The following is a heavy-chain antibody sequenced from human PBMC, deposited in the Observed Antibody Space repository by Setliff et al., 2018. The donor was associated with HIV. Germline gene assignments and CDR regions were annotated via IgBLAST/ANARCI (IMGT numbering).Heavy chain of an antibody. J-gene: IGHJ6*03. V-gene: IGHV3-30*02. D-gene: IGHD3-22*01. CDR3: ARDDDSSCYWDHYYYMDV. CDR1: GFTFSRYG. Sequence: GGSLRLSCAASGFTFSRYGMHWVRQTPGKGLEWVAIIWYDGSDQHLADSVKDRFTISRDNSNNALYLQMNGLRGEDTAVYYCARDDDSSCYWDHYYYMDVWGKGTRVTVSS. CDR2: IWYDGSDQ.